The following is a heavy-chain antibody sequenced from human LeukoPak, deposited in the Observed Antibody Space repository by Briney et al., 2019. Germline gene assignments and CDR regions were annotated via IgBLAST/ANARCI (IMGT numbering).Heavy chain of an antibody. CDR1: GYTFTSYG. CDR2: ISAYSGNT. Sequence: GASVKVSCKASGYTFTSYGITWVRQAPGQGLEWMGWISAYSGNTNYAQKLQGRVTMTTDTSTSTAYMGLRSLRSDDTAVYYCARARVGAKSLTIPPYYYMDVWGKGTTVTISS. V-gene: IGHV1-18*01. D-gene: IGHD1-26*01. CDR3: ARARVGAKSLTIPPYYYMDV. J-gene: IGHJ6*03.